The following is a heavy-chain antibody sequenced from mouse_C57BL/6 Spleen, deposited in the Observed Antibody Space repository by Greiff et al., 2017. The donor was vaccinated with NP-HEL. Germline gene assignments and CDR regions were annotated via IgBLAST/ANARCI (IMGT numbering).Heavy chain of an antibody. CDR3: ARPLLLRYYYAMDY. D-gene: IGHD1-1*01. J-gene: IGHJ4*01. V-gene: IGHV5-17*01. CDR2: ISSGSSTI. CDR1: GFTFSDYG. Sequence: EVHLVESGGGLVKPGGSLKLSCAASGFTFSDYGMHWVRQAPEKGLEWVAYISSGSSTIYYADTVKGRFTISRDNAKNTLFLQMTSLRSDDTAMYYCARPLLLRYYYAMDYWGQGTSVTVSS.